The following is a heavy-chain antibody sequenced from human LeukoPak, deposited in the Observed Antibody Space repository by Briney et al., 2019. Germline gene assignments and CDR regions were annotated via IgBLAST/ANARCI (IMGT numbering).Heavy chain of an antibody. Sequence: GGSLRLSGAASGFTFSTYAMTWVPQPPGKGREWVSAISGSGGSTYYADSVKGRFTISRDNSKNTLYLQMNSLRAEDTAVYYCAKGNTYYPDPWGQGTLVTVSS. CDR3: AKGNTYYPDP. D-gene: IGHD3-10*01. J-gene: IGHJ5*02. V-gene: IGHV3-23*01. CDR2: ISGSGGST. CDR1: GFTFSTYA.